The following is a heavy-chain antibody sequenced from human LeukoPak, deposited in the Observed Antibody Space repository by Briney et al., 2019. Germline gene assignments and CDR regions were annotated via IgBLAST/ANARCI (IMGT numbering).Heavy chain of an antibody. D-gene: IGHD6-13*01. CDR1: GGAISSSSYY. V-gene: IGHV4-39*01. J-gene: IGHJ5*02. CDR3: ARHLGSSSSWYSSWFDP. Sequence: SETLSLTCTVSGGAISSSSYYWDWIRQPPGQGLEWIGSIYYSGIIYYNASLKSRVTMSIDTAKNHFSLKLSSVTAADTAVYFCARHLGSSSSWYSSWFDPWGQGTLVTVSS. CDR2: IYYSGII.